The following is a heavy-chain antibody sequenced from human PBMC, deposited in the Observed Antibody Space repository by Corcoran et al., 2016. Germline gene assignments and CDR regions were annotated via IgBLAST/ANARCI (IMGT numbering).Heavy chain of an antibody. D-gene: IGHD2-21*02. CDR2: ISYDGSNK. Sequence: QVQLVESGGGVVQPGRSLRLSCAASGFTFSSYGMHWVRQDPGKGLEWVAVISYDGSNKYYADSVKGRFTISRDNSKNTLYLQMNSLRAEDTAVYYCAKDGHIVVVTAMFDYWGQGTLVTVSS. CDR1: GFTFSSYG. J-gene: IGHJ4*02. V-gene: IGHV3-30*18. CDR3: AKDGHIVVVTAMFDY.